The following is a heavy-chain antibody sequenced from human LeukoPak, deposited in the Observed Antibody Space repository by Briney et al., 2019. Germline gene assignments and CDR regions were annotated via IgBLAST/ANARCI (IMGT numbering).Heavy chain of an antibody. J-gene: IGHJ5*02. V-gene: IGHV1-2*02. Sequence: ASVKVSCKASGYTFTGYYIHWVRQAPGQGLEGMGWMNPNSGGTNYAQKFQGRATMTRDTSISTAYMELSRLRSDDTAIYYCTRDHQLPLLGWFDPWGQGPLVIVSS. CDR3: TRDHQLPLLGWFDP. D-gene: IGHD2-2*01. CDR1: GYTFTGYY. CDR2: MNPNSGGT.